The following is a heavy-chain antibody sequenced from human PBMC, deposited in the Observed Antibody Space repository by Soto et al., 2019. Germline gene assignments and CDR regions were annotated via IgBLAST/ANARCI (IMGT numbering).Heavy chain of an antibody. Sequence: PSETLSLTCTVSGGSVSSSSYYWGWIRQPPGKGLEWIGSIYYSGSTYYNPSLKSRVTISVDTSKNQFSLKLSSVTAADTAVYYCARAQYCSGGSCYPDDAMDVWGQETTVTVSS. J-gene: IGHJ6*02. CDR3: ARAQYCSGGSCYPDDAMDV. CDR1: GGSVSSSSYY. D-gene: IGHD2-15*01. CDR2: IYYSGST. V-gene: IGHV4-39*07.